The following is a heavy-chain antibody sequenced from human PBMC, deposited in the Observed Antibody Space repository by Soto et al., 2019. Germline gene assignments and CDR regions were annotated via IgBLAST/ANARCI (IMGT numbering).Heavy chain of an antibody. CDR1: GYTFTGYY. CDR2: INPNSGGT. Sequence: ASVKVSCKASGYTFTGYYMHWVRQAPGQGLEWMGWINPNSGGTNYAQKFQGWVTMTRDTSISTAYMELSRLRSDDTAVYYCARVYDILTGYHHPRLAPWGQGTLVTVSS. V-gene: IGHV1-2*04. D-gene: IGHD3-9*01. CDR3: ARVYDILTGYHHPRLAP. J-gene: IGHJ5*02.